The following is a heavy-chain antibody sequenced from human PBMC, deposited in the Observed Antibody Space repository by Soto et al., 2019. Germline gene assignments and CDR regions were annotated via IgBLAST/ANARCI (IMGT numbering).Heavy chain of an antibody. Sequence: QITLKESGPTLVKPKQTLTLTCTCSGFSLNTYGVGGGWIRQPPGKALEWLALIYWDDEKRYSPSLKSRLTIAKDTSKTQVVPTMTNMDPVDTVTYYGARALGSWVAYYFYYWGHGTLGTVSS. J-gene: IGHJ4*01. D-gene: IGHD3-10*01. CDR2: IYWDDEK. CDR3: ARALGSWVAYYFYY. V-gene: IGHV2-5*02. CDR1: GFSLNTYGVG.